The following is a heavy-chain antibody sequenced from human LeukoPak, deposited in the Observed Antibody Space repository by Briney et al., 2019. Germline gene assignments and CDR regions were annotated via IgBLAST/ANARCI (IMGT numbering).Heavy chain of an antibody. CDR3: ARSVGWLQWYFDY. Sequence: GGSLRLSCAASGFTFSSYAMSWVRQAPGKGLEWVSVISGSGGSTYYADSVKGRFTISRDNSKNTVYLQMNSLRAEDTAVYYCARSVGWLQWYFDYWGQGTLVTVSS. CDR1: GFTFSSYA. V-gene: IGHV3-23*01. D-gene: IGHD5-24*01. J-gene: IGHJ4*02. CDR2: ISGSGGST.